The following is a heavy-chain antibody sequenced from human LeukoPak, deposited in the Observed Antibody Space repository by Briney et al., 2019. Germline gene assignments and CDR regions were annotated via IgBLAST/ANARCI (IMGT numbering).Heavy chain of an antibody. CDR2: IYPGDSDA. J-gene: IGHJ4*02. CDR1: GSRFTNYL. CDR3: ARRRDLYSGSYYPFDY. D-gene: IGHD1-26*01. Sequence: GASLKISSQVPGSRFTNYLIGWVRPMPGKGLKWMGIIYPGDSDARYSPSFQGQVTISADKSIRTAYLQWSSLKASDTAMYYCARRRDLYSGSYYPFDYWGQGTLVTVSS. V-gene: IGHV5-51*01.